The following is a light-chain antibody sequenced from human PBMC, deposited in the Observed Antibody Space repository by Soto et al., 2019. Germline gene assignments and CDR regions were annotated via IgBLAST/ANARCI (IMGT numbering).Light chain of an antibody. CDR3: QQYSNWPLT. V-gene: IGKV3-15*01. Sequence: EIVMTQSPPTVSVSLGEGATLSCRASQSVDSKIAWYQQKPGQGPRLLIYGASRRATGIPARFSGSGSGTEFNLTISSLQFGDFAVYWCQQYSNWPLTFGQGTKVDIK. J-gene: IGKJ1*01. CDR1: QSVDSK. CDR2: GAS.